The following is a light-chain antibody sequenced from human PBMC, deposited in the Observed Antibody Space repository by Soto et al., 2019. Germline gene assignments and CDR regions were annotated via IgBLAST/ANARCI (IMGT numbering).Light chain of an antibody. J-gene: IGKJ3*01. CDR3: QQSFTTLGT. V-gene: IGKV1-39*01. CDR2: LAS. CDR1: QSISSY. Sequence: DIQMTQSPSSLSASVGDRVTITCRASQSISSYVNWYHQRSGRAPQLLIYLASSLQSGVPSRFSGGGSGTEFTLTISSLQPEDFGTYFCQQSFTTLGTFGPGTKVD.